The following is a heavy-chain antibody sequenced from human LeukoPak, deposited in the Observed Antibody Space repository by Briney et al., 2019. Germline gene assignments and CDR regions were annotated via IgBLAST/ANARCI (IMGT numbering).Heavy chain of an antibody. CDR2: IIPIFGTA. V-gene: IGHV1-69*05. CDR1: GGTFISYA. Sequence: SAVKVSCKASGGTFISYAISLVRQAPGQGLEWVGGIIPIFGTANYAQKFQGRVTITTDESTSTAYMDLSSLRAEDTAVYYCAREGRSSWPFDYWGQGTLVTVSS. J-gene: IGHJ4*02. D-gene: IGHD6-13*01. CDR3: AREGRSSWPFDY.